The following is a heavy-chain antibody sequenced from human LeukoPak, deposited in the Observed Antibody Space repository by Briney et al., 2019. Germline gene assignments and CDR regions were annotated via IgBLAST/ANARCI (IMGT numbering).Heavy chain of an antibody. CDR3: ARSLWFGDLSHFDY. Sequence: SGPTLVKPTQTLTLTCSFSGFSLSTSEVAVGWIRQPPGKALEWLAPIYWNDDKRYRPSLQSRLTLTKDTSKDQVVLTMTNMDPVDTATYYCARSLWFGDLSHFDYWGQGTVVTVSS. D-gene: IGHD3-10*01. CDR1: GFSLSTSEVA. V-gene: IGHV2-5*01. J-gene: IGHJ4*02. CDR2: IYWNDDK.